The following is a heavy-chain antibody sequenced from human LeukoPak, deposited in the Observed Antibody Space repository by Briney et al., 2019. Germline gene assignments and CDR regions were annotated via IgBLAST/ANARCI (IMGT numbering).Heavy chain of an antibody. CDR2: IYYSGST. CDR3: ASGPYYDFWSGYYTYYYYYMDV. V-gene: IGHV4-59*01. CDR1: GGSISSYY. Sequence: SETLSLTCTVSGGSISSYYWSWLRQPPGKGLEWIGYIYYSGSTNYNPSLKSRVTISVDTSKNQFSLKLSSVTAADTAVYYCASGPYYDFWSGYYTYYYYYMDVWGKGTTVTVSS. D-gene: IGHD3-3*01. J-gene: IGHJ6*03.